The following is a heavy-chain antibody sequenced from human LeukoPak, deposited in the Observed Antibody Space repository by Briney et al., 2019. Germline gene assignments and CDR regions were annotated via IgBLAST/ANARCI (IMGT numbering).Heavy chain of an antibody. V-gene: IGHV6-1*01. J-gene: IGHJ4*02. CDR3: ARKYNGYGGWIDY. CDR1: GDSVSSNSAA. CDR2: TYYRSKWYN. Sequence: SQTLSLTCAISGDSVSSNSAAWNWIRQSPSRGLEWLGRTYYRSKWYNDYAVSVKSRITINPDTSKNHFSLKLSSVTAADTAVYYCARKYNGYGGWIDYWAQGTLVTVSS. D-gene: IGHD5-12*01.